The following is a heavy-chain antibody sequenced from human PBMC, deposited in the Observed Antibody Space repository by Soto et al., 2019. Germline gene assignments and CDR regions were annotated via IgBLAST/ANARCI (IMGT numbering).Heavy chain of an antibody. Sequence: PSETLSLTCTVSGGSISSSSYYWGWIRQPPGKGLEWIGSIYYSGSTYYNPSLKSRVTISVDTSKNQFSLKLSSVTAADTAVYYCARLVETRLRWRGYYFDYWGQGTLVTVPQ. V-gene: IGHV4-39*01. D-gene: IGHD3-10*01. CDR1: GGSISSSSYY. CDR2: IYYSGST. CDR3: ARLVETRLRWRGYYFDY. J-gene: IGHJ4*02.